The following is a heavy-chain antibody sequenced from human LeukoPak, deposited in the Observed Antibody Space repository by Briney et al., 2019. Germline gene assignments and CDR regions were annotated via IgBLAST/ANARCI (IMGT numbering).Heavy chain of an antibody. CDR2: ISAYNGNT. D-gene: IGHD3-22*01. CDR1: GYTFTTYY. Sequence: WASVKVSCKASGYTFTTYYMHWLRQAPGQGPEWMGWISAYNGNTNYAQKLQGRVTMTTDTSTSTAYMELRSLRSDDTAVYYCARDGYDSSGCLDYWGQGTLVTVSS. V-gene: IGHV1-18*04. CDR3: ARDGYDSSGCLDY. J-gene: IGHJ4*02.